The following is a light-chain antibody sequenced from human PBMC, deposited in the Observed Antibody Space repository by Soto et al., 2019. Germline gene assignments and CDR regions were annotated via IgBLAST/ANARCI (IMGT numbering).Light chain of an antibody. CDR3: CSYTSTYTLV. V-gene: IGLV2-14*01. CDR1: SSDVGGYNY. CDR2: EVS. Sequence: QSALTQPASVSGSPGQSITISCTGTSSDVGGYNYVSWYQQHPGKAPKLMIYEVSYRPSGVSNRFSGSKSGNTASLTISGLQPEDEADYYCCSYTSTYTLVFGGGTKVTVL. J-gene: IGLJ3*02.